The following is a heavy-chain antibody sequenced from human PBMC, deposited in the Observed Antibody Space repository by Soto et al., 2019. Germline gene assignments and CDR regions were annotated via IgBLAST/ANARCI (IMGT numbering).Heavy chain of an antibody. V-gene: IGHV1-8*01. CDR2: MNPNSGNT. D-gene: IGHD3-10*01. CDR1: GYTFTSYD. Sequence: QVQLVQSGAEVKKPGASVKVSCKASGYTFTSYDINWVRQATGQGLEWMGWMNPNSGNTGYAQKFQGRVTMTRNTSRSTAYMELSSLRSEDTAVDYCPREGILWCGEPTSTSTFDLWRQGTQVTVSS. CDR3: PREGILWCGEPTSTSTFDL. J-gene: IGHJ5*02.